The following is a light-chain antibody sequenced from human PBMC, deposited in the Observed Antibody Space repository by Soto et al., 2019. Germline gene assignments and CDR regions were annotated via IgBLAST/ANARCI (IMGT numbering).Light chain of an antibody. V-gene: IGKV3-15*01. CDR2: SES. J-gene: IGKJ1*01. CDR1: QNINSN. Sequence: VMMTQSPATLSVSPGERATLSCRASQNINSNLAWYQQKPGQSPRLLIYSESIRATGIPARFSVSGSGTEFTLIISSLQSEDFGVYYCQQYNDWPWTFGQGTK. CDR3: QQYNDWPWT.